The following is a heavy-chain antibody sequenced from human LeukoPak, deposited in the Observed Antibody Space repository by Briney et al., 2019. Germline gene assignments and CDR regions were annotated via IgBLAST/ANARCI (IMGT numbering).Heavy chain of an antibody. Sequence: SETLSLTCAVYGGSFSGYYWSWIRQPPGKGLEWIGSIYYSGSTYYNPSLKSRVTISVDTSKNQFSLKLSSVTAADTAVYYCARYTAMVNDAFDIWGQGTMVTVSS. D-gene: IGHD5-18*01. V-gene: IGHV4-34*01. CDR2: IYYSGST. CDR3: ARYTAMVNDAFDI. CDR1: GGSFSGYY. J-gene: IGHJ3*02.